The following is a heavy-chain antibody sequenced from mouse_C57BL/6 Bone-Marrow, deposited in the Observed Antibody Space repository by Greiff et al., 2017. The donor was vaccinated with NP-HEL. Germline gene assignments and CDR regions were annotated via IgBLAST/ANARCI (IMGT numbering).Heavy chain of an antibody. CDR3: ARNDYGSSYRYWYFDV. D-gene: IGHD1-1*01. Sequence: EVMLQQSGPELVKPGASVKISCKASGYTFTDYYMNWVKQSHGKSLEWIGDINPNNGGTSYNQKFKGKATLTVDKSSSTAYMELRSLTSEDSAVYYCARNDYGSSYRYWYFDVWGTGTTVTVSS. J-gene: IGHJ1*03. V-gene: IGHV1-26*01. CDR2: INPNNGGT. CDR1: GYTFTDYY.